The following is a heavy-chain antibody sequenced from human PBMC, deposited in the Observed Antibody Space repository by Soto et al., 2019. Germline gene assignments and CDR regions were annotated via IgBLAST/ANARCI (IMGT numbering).Heavy chain of an antibody. CDR2: ISRSSSPT. CDR3: ARYGPTETAVNELFAI. V-gene: IGHV3-48*01. D-gene: IGHD1-1*01. Sequence: GGSLRLSCAASRFIFSSYDMNWVRQAPGKGLEWLAYISRSSSPTYYADSVMGRFTISRDNAKNSLYLQMNSLRAEDTAVYYSARYGPTETAVNELFAIWGQGTMVTVSS. J-gene: IGHJ3*02. CDR1: RFIFSSYD.